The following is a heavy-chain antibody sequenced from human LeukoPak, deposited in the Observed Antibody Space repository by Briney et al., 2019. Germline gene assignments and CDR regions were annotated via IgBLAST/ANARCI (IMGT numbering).Heavy chain of an antibody. Sequence: GASVKVSCKASGYTFTSYGISWVRQAPGQGLEWMGRIIPILGIANYAQKFQGRVTITADKSTSTAYMELSSLRSEDTAVYYCARATTQLQFGYWGQGTLVTVSS. CDR2: IIPILGIA. CDR3: ARATTQLQFGY. D-gene: IGHD1-7*01. V-gene: IGHV1-69*04. J-gene: IGHJ4*02. CDR1: GYTFTSYG.